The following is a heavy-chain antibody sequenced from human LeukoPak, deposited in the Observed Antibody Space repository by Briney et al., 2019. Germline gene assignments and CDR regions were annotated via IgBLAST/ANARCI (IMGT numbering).Heavy chain of an antibody. CDR1: GFPFSSYA. Sequence: GGSLRLSCADSGFPFSSYAMHWVRQATGKGLECVAVISYDGSNKYYADSVKGRFTISRDNSKNTLYLQMNSLRAEDTAVYYCAREAVVVVAVTDNWFDPWGQGTLVTVSS. J-gene: IGHJ5*02. V-gene: IGHV3-30*01. CDR2: ISYDGSNK. D-gene: IGHD2-15*01. CDR3: AREAVVVVAVTDNWFDP.